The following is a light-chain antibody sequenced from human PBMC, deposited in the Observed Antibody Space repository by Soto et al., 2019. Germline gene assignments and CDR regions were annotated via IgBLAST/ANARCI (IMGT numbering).Light chain of an antibody. CDR1: QSVSSN. CDR2: GAS. CDR3: QQYNNWPIT. J-gene: IGKJ5*01. V-gene: IGKV3-15*01. Sequence: EIGMTQSPATLSVSPEERATLSCRASQSVSSNLAWYQQKPGQAPRLLIYGASTRATGIPARFSGSGSGTEFTLTISSLQSEDFAVYYCQQYNNWPITFGQGTRLEIK.